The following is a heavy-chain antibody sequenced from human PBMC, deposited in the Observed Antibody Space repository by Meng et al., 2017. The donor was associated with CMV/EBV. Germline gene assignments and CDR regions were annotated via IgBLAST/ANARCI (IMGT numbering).Heavy chain of an antibody. CDR2: IYSEGTT. V-gene: IGHV3-53*01. D-gene: IGHD1-7*01. J-gene: IGHJ4*02. CDR3: ARDGNYHGV. CDR1: GFTVSNNY. Sequence: QLVESGGGLIQPGGSLRLSCAASGFTVSNNYMRWFRQAPGKGLEWVSLIYSEGTTDYADSVKGRFTISRDNSKNTLYLQMNSLRAKDTAVYYCARDGNYHGVWGQGTLVTVSS.